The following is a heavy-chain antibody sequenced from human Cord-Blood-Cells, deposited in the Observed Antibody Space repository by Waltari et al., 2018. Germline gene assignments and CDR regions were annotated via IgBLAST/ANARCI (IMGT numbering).Heavy chain of an antibody. Sequence: QVQLQESGPGLVKPSETLSLTCTVSGGSISSYYWRWIRQPPGKGLEWIGYIYYSGSTNYNPSLKSRVTISVDTSKNQFSLKLSSVTAADTAVYYCARRGTTGTTGWFDPWGQGTLVTVSS. CDR1: GGSISSYY. J-gene: IGHJ5*02. CDR2: IYYSGST. D-gene: IGHD1-1*01. V-gene: IGHV4-59*08. CDR3: ARRGTTGTTGWFDP.